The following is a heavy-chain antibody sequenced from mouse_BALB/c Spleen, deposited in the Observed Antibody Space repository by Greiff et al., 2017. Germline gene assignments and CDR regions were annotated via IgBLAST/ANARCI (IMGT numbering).Heavy chain of an antibody. J-gene: IGHJ1*01. V-gene: IGHV10-1*02. CDR2: IRSKSNNYAT. Sequence: EVQLVESGGGLVQPKGSLKLSCAASGFTFNTYAMNWVRQAPGKGLEWVARIRSKSNNYATYYADSVKDRFTISRDDSQSMLYLQMNNLKTEDTAMYYCVRPSYDGYYRYFDVWGAGTTVTVSS. CDR3: VRPSYDGYYRYFDV. D-gene: IGHD2-3*01. CDR1: GFTFNTYA.